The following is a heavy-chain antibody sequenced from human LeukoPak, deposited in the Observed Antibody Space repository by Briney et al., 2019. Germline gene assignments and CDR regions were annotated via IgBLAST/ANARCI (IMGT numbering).Heavy chain of an antibody. Sequence: SGGSLRLSCTASGFTFSNFWMGWVRQAPGKGLEWVANIKQDETEKFYLGSVKGRFTISRDNSKNTLYLQMNSLRAEDTAAYYCARDRLGTAMVTSFDYWGQGTLVTVSS. D-gene: IGHD5-18*01. CDR3: ARDRLGTAMVTSFDY. J-gene: IGHJ4*02. V-gene: IGHV3-7*01. CDR2: IKQDETEK. CDR1: GFTFSNFW.